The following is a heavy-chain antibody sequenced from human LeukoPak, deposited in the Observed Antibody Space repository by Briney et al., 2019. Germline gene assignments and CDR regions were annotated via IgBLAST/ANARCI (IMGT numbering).Heavy chain of an antibody. D-gene: IGHD4/OR15-4a*01. V-gene: IGHV4-59*01. CDR2: TYYSGDT. J-gene: IGHJ5*02. Sequence: SETLSLTCTVSRGSISGYSWSWIRQSPGGGLEWIGYTYYSGDTAYNPSLRSRVTMSVDTSKNQLSLQLSSMTTADTAVYYCVRGPYGASISKWFDPWGQGTQVIVSP. CDR3: VRGPYGASISKWFDP. CDR1: RGSISGYS.